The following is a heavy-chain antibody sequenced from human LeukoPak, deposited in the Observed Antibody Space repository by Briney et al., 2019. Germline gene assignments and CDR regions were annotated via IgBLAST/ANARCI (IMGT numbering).Heavy chain of an antibody. CDR3: YLTVTTSLPADY. V-gene: IGHV3-30*04. CDR1: GFTFSSYA. CDR2: ISYDGSNK. Sequence: PGGSLRLSCAASGFTFSSYAMHWVRQVPGKGLEWVAVISYDGSNKYYADSVKGRFTISRDNSKNTLYLQMNSLRAEDTAVYYCYLTVTTSLPADYWGQGTLVTVSS. D-gene: IGHD4-17*01. J-gene: IGHJ4*02.